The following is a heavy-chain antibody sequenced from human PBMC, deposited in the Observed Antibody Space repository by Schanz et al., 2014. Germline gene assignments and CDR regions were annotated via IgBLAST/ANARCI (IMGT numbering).Heavy chain of an antibody. CDR1: GFSLDIFA. CDR2: IKKDGSEK. V-gene: IGHV3-7*01. D-gene: IGHD3-10*01. J-gene: IGHJ3*02. CDR3: AKGRFRELSAFDI. Sequence: EVHLLESGGGLVEPGGSLRLSCATSGFSLDIFAVSWVRQAPGKGLEWVANIKKDGSEKYYVDSVKGRFTISRDNAKNSLFLQMNSLRPEDTAVYYCAKGRFRELSAFDIWGQGTMXTVSS.